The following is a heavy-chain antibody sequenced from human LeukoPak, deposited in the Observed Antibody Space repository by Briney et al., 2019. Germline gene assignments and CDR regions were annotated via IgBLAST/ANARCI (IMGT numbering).Heavy chain of an antibody. V-gene: IGHV3-33*01. CDR3: ARDYDFWSGYPSY. D-gene: IGHD3-3*01. Sequence: GGSLRLSCAASGFTFSSYGMHWVRQAPGKGLQWVAVIWYDGSNKYYADSVKGRFTISRDNSKNTLYLQMNSLRAEDTAVYYCARDYDFWSGYPSYWGQGTLVTVSS. J-gene: IGHJ4*02. CDR2: IWYDGSNK. CDR1: GFTFSSYG.